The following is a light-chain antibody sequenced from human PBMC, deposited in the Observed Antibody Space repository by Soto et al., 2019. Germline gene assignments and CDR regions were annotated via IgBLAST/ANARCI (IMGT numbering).Light chain of an antibody. J-gene: IGLJ2*01. Sequence: QSALTQPPSVSGSPGQSITISCTGTSSDVGGYNYVSWYQQHPGKAPKLMIFDVSKRPSGVSDRFSGSKSGNTASLTVSGLQAEDEADYYCSSYTGSNNYVVFGGGTKLTVL. CDR2: DVS. V-gene: IGLV2-8*01. CDR1: SSDVGGYNY. CDR3: SSYTGSNNYVV.